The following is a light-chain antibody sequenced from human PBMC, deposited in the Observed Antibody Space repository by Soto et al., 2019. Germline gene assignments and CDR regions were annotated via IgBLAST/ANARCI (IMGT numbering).Light chain of an antibody. CDR3: QHYYSYPYT. V-gene: IGKV1-8*01. Sequence: AIRMTQSPSSFSASTGDRVTITCRASQGISSYLAWYQQKPGKAPKLLIYAASTLQSGVPSSFRGSGSGTDFTLTISCLQSEDFATDYCQHYYSYPYTFGQGTKLEIK. CDR1: QGISSY. CDR2: AAS. J-gene: IGKJ2*01.